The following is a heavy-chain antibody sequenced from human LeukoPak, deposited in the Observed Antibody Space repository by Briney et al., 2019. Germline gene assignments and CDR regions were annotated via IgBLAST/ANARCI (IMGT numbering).Heavy chain of an antibody. CDR1: GFTFSNYN. Sequence: GGSLRLSCAASGFTFSNYNMTWVRQAPGKGLEWVSSISSSPNYIYYADSVKGRFTISRDNAKNSLYLQMNSLRAEDTAVYYCASRLKNPSDYGLSKYYFDSWGQGTLVTVSS. CDR2: ISSSPNYI. CDR3: ASRLKNPSDYGLSKYYFDS. J-gene: IGHJ4*02. V-gene: IGHV3-21*01. D-gene: IGHD4-17*01.